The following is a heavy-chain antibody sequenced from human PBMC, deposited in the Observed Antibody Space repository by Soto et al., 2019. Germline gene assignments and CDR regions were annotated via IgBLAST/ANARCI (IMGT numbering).Heavy chain of an antibody. CDR2: ISGSGGSR. CDR3: AKDRGGRIAAAGTLAVDI. V-gene: IGHV3-23*01. D-gene: IGHD6-13*01. Sequence: EVQLLESGGGLVQPGGSLRLSCAASGFTFSSYAMSWVRQAPGKGLEWVSAISGSGGSRYYAVSVKGRFTISRDNSKNTLYLQMKSLRAEDTAVYYCAKDRGGRIAAAGTLAVDIWGQGTMVTVSS. CDR1: GFTFSSYA. J-gene: IGHJ3*02.